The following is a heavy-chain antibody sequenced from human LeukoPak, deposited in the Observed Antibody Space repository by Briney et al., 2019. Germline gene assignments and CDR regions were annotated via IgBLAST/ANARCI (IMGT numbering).Heavy chain of an antibody. V-gene: IGHV4-59*12. CDR2: IYYSGST. J-gene: IGHJ3*02. D-gene: IGHD3-3*01. CDR3: ARGSTITIFGVVIPPPNAFDI. CDR1: GGSISSYY. Sequence: SETLSLTCTVSGGSISSYYWSWIRQPPGKGLEWIGYIYYSGSTNYNPSLKSRVTISVDTSKNQFSLKLSSVTAADTAVYYCARGSTITIFGVVIPPPNAFDIWGQGTMVTVSS.